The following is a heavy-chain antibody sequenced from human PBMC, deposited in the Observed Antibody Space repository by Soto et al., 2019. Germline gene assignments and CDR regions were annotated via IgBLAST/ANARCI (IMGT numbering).Heavy chain of an antibody. CDR1: GFTFSSCS. V-gene: IGHV3-48*01. CDR3: ARDDSSVYYVEPCDY. D-gene: IGHD3-22*01. CDR2: ISSSSGTI. J-gene: IGHJ4*02. Sequence: EVQLVESGGGLVQPGGSLRLSCAASGFTFSSCSMNWVRQAPGKGLEWVSYISSSSGTIYYADSVKGRFTISRDNAKNSLYLQMDSLRAEDTAVYYCARDDSSVYYVEPCDYWGQGTLVTVSS.